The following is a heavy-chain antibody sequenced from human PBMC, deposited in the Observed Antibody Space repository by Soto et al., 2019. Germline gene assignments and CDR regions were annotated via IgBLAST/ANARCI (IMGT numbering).Heavy chain of an antibody. D-gene: IGHD3-3*01. CDR1: GGSISSSSYY. V-gene: IGHV4-39*01. Sequence: PSETLSLTCTVSGGSISSSSYYWGWIRQPPGKGLEWIGSIYYSGSTYYNPSLKSRVTISVDTSKNQFSLKLSSVTAADTAVYYCASGGAKTYYDFWSGYYPGHPSWFDPWGQGTRVTFSS. J-gene: IGHJ5*02. CDR2: IYYSGST. CDR3: ASGGAKTYYDFWSGYYPGHPSWFDP.